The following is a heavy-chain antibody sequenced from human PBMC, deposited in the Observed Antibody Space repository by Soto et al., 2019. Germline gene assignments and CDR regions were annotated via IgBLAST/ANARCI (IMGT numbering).Heavy chain of an antibody. CDR1: GFTFSSYW. J-gene: IGHJ6*03. CDR2: IKQDGSEK. D-gene: IGHD3-16*01. CDR3: ARGCGELWLYYYCYYMDV. Sequence: EVQLVESGGGLVQPGGSLRLSCAASGFTFSSYWMSWVRQAPGKGLEWVANIKQDGSEKYSVDSVKGRFTISRDNAKNSLYLQMNSLRDEDTAVYYCARGCGELWLYYYCYYMDVWGKGPTVTVSS. V-gene: IGHV3-7*04.